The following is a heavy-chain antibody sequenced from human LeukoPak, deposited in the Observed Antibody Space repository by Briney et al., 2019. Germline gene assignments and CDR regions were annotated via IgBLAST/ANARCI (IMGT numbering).Heavy chain of an antibody. CDR2: IVYSGST. CDR3: ARGKPSYGSGTYYRPLEPNYMDV. D-gene: IGHD3-10*01. Sequence: SETLSLTCSVSGYSISSGYYWGWIRQPPGKGLEWIGIIVYSGSTYDNPSLKSRLTISVDTSKNQFSLKLSSVTAADTAVYYCARGKPSYGSGTYYRPLEPNYMDVWGKGTTVTVSS. J-gene: IGHJ6*03. V-gene: IGHV4-38-2*02. CDR1: GYSISSGYY.